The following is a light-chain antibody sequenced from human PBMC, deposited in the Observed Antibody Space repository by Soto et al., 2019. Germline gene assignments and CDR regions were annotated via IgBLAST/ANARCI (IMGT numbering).Light chain of an antibody. CDR3: AAWDDSLNVV. CDR2: SNN. V-gene: IGLV1-44*01. Sequence: QSVLTQPPSASGTPGQRVTSSWSGSSSNIGSNTVNWYQQLPGTAPKLLIYSNNQRPSGVPDRFSGSKSGTAASLAISGLQSEDEDDYYCAAWDDSLNVVFGGGTKVTVL. J-gene: IGLJ2*01. CDR1: SSNIGSNT.